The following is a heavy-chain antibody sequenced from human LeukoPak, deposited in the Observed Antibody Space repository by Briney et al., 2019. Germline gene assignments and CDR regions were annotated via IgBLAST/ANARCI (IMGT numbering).Heavy chain of an antibody. Sequence: PGGSLRLSCTASGFTFSDYYMTWIRQTPGKGLEWISYITSSGSFVYYVDSVKGRFTTSRDNAKNSLYLQMNSLTVEDTAVYYCARDRALTTDDYWGQGTLVIVSS. J-gene: IGHJ4*02. CDR3: ARDRALTTDDY. CDR2: ITSSGSFV. D-gene: IGHD1-14*01. CDR1: GFTFSDYY. V-gene: IGHV3-11*01.